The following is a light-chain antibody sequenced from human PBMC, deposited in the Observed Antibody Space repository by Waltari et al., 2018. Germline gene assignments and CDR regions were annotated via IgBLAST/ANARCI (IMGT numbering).Light chain of an antibody. V-gene: IGLV2-23*01. Sequence: QSALTQPASVSGSPGQSITISCTGTSSDVGSYNLVSWYQQHPGKAPKLMICEGSKRPSGVSDRFSGYKSVNTASLTISGLQADDEADYYCCSYAPSSTVWVFGGGTKLTVL. J-gene: IGLJ3*02. CDR1: SSDVGSYNL. CDR2: EGS. CDR3: CSYAPSSTVWV.